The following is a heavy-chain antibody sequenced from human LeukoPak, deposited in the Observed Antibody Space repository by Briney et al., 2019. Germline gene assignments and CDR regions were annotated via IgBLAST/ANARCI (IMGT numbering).Heavy chain of an antibody. CDR3: ARHWGDNWFDP. Sequence: PSETLSLTCTVSGGSISSSSYYWGWIRQPPGKGLEWIGSSNYSGSTYYNPSLKSRVTISADTSNNQFFLKHSPRTDAKTAVYYCARHWGDNWFDPWGQGTLVTVSS. D-gene: IGHD3-16*01. CDR1: GGSISSSSYY. J-gene: IGHJ5*02. CDR2: SNYSGST. V-gene: IGHV4-39*01.